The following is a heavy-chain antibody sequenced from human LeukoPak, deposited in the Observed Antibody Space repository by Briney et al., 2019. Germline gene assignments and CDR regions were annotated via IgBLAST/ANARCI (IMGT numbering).Heavy chain of an antibody. V-gene: IGHV4-59*01. CDR1: SRSLSRYY. D-gene: IGHD5-18*01. CDR3: ARCGYRTTYYYYGMDV. CDR2: IYYSGST. J-gene: IGHJ6*02. Sequence: SETLSLTCTVSSRSLSRYYWRWIRQPPGKGLEWIGYIYYSGSTNYNPSLKSRVTISVDTSKNQFSLKLSSVTAADTAVYYCARCGYRTTYYYYGMDVWGQGTTVTVSS.